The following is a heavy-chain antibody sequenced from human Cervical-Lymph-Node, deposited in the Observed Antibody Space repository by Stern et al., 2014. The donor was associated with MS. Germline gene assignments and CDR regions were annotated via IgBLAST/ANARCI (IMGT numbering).Heavy chain of an antibody. CDR3: ARKHMAFDY. CDR1: GYTFRTFW. CDR2: IYPGDSDA. J-gene: IGHJ4*02. V-gene: IGHV5-51*03. Sequence: VQLVQSGAEVKKPGESLKISCKVSGYTFRTFWLGWVRQLPGRGLEWMGSIYPGDSDARYSPPFQGQVTISVDTSLTTAYLKWSSLKASDTAMYYCARKHMAFDYWGQGTLVTVSS. D-gene: IGHD5-24*01.